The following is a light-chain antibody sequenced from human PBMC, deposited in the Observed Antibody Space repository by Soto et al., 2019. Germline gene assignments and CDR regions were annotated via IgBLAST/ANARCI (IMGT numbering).Light chain of an antibody. J-gene: IGKJ1*01. Sequence: EIVLTQSPGTLSLSPGERATLSCRASQSVSSSYLVWHQQKPGQAPRLLIYAASRRATGIPDRFSGSGSGTDFTLTISRLEPEDFAVYYCQQYATSPGTFGQGTKVAIK. CDR1: QSVSSSY. V-gene: IGKV3-20*01. CDR3: QQYATSPGT. CDR2: AAS.